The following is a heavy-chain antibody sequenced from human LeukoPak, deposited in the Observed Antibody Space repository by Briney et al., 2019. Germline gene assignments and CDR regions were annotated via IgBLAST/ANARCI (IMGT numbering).Heavy chain of an antibody. CDR3: ARDLSSGWYRPQAFDI. J-gene: IGHJ3*02. CDR1: GFTVSSNY. CDR2: IYSGGST. D-gene: IGHD6-19*01. Sequence: GGSLRLSCAASGFTVSSNYMSWVRQAPGKGLEWVSVIYSGGSTYYADSVKGRFTISRDNAKNSLYLQTNSLRAEDTAVYYCARDLSSGWYRPQAFDIWGQGTMVTVSS. V-gene: IGHV3-53*01.